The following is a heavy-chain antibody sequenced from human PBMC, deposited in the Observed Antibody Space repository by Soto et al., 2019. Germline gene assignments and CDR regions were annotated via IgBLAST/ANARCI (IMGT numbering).Heavy chain of an antibody. V-gene: IGHV3-15*01. CDR2: IKSKRDGGTI. CDR1: GFTFSNDW. Sequence: GGSLRLSCAASGFTFSNDWMTWVRQAPGKGLEWIGRIKSKRDGGTIDDAAPVRGRLTISRDDSTNTLYLQMNNLKTEDTAIYYCARGAPSGTFYDYWGQGTLVTVSS. CDR3: ARGAPSGTFYDY. D-gene: IGHD6-13*01. J-gene: IGHJ4*02.